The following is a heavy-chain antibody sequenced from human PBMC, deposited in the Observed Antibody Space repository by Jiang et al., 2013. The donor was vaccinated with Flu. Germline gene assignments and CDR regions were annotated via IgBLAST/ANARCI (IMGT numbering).Heavy chain of an antibody. Sequence: SLKISCKGSGYSFTSYWIGWVRQMPGKGLEWMGIIYPGDSDTRYSPSFQGQVTISADKSISTAYLQWSSLKASDTAMYYCARILLNYYGSGSYYYHPFDYWGQGTLVTVSS. V-gene: IGHV5-51*01. D-gene: IGHD3-10*01. CDR3: ARILLNYYGSGSYYYHPFDY. J-gene: IGHJ4*02. CDR1: GYSFTSYW. CDR2: IYPGDSDT.